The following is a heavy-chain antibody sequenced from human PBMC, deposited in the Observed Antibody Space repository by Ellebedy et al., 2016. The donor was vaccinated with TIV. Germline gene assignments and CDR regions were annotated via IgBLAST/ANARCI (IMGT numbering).Heavy chain of an antibody. CDR3: ARGGYYYDSSGYLPHFQLMDV. CDR1: GFTFSSYA. Sequence: GESLKISXAASGFTFSSYAMHWVRQAPGKGLEWVAVISYDGSNKYYADSVKGRFTISRDNSKNTLYLQMNSLRAEDTAVYYCARGGYYYDSSGYLPHFQLMDVWGKGTTVTVSS. CDR2: ISYDGSNK. D-gene: IGHD3-22*01. J-gene: IGHJ6*03. V-gene: IGHV3-30-3*01.